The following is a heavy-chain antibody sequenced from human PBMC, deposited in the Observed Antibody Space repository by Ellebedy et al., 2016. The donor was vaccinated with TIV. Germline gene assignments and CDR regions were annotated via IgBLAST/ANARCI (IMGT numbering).Heavy chain of an antibody. CDR3: ARAYSGDWWSTDY. Sequence: PGGSLRLSCVASGFTFSHYTMHWVRQAPGKGLEWMAVKSYDDSHEYYAHSVRGRFTISRDNSKNTLYLQMNSLRPDDTALYYCARAYSGDWWSTDYWGLGTLVSVSS. CDR2: KSYDDSHE. J-gene: IGHJ4*02. V-gene: IGHV3-30-3*01. D-gene: IGHD5-12*01. CDR1: GFTFSHYT.